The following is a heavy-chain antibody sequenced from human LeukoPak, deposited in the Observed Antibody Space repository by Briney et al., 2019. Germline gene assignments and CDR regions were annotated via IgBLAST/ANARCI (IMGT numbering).Heavy chain of an antibody. CDR3: ARAVSSTSSYGMDV. V-gene: IGHV1-2*02. Sequence: ASVKVSCKASGYTFTAYYIQWIRQAPGQRLEWRGWINPNSGGTNYAKKFQGRVTMTRDTSISTACMELGRLRSDDTAVYYGARAVSSTSSYGMDVWGQGTTVTVSS. J-gene: IGHJ6*02. CDR1: GYTFTAYY. CDR2: INPNSGGT. D-gene: IGHD2-2*01.